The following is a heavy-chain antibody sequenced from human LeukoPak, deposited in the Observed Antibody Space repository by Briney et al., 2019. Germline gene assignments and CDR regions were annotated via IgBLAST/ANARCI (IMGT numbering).Heavy chain of an antibody. V-gene: IGHV1-2*06. J-gene: IGHJ4*02. CDR2: INPNSGGT. CDR3: ARDLEYYYGSGSYYNLFDY. Sequence: APVKVSCKASGYTFTGYYMHWVRQAPGQGLEWMGRINPNSGGTNYAQKFQGRVTMTRDTSISTAYMELSRLRSDDTAVYYCARDLEYYYGSGSYYNLFDYWGQGTLVTVSS. D-gene: IGHD3-10*01. CDR1: GYTFTGYY.